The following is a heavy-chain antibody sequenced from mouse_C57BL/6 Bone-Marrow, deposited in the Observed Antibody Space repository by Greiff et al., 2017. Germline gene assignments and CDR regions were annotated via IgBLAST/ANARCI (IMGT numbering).Heavy chain of an antibody. CDR2: IYPGDGDT. V-gene: IGHV1-82*01. CDR3: ARGIGRGYFDY. CDR1: GYAFSSSW. J-gene: IGHJ2*01. Sequence: QVQLQQSGPELVKPGASVKISCKASGYAFSSSWMNWVKQRPGKGLEWIGRIYPGDGDTNYNGKFKGKATLTADKSSSTAYMQLSSLTAEDSAVYFCARGIGRGYFDYWGKGTTLTVSS.